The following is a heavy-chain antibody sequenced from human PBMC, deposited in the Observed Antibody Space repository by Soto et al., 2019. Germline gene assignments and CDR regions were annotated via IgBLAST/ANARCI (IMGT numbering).Heavy chain of an antibody. Sequence: HAGGSLRLSCVGSGFIFSNNGMHWVRQTPGKGLEWVAFMSYDGSDTFYADSVKGRFTISRDNSKNTLFLHMSNLRAEDTAMYYCTIVRVADSALDHWGQGTLVTVSS. D-gene: IGHD3-10*02. J-gene: IGHJ4*02. V-gene: IGHV3-30*02. CDR3: TIVRVADSALDH. CDR2: MSYDGSDT. CDR1: GFIFSNNG.